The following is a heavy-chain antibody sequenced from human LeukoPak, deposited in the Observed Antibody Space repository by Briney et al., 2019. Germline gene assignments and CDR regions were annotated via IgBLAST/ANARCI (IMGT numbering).Heavy chain of an antibody. D-gene: IGHD3-22*01. Sequence: GGSLRLSCAASGFTFSTYAMNWVRQAPGKGLEWVSSITSSSNYIYYADSVKGRFTISRDNAKNSLYLQMNSLRAEDTAVYYCARYYYDSNGYNIYYFDHWGQGTLVTVSS. J-gene: IGHJ4*02. CDR3: ARYYYDSNGYNIYYFDH. CDR1: GFTFSTYA. V-gene: IGHV3-21*01. CDR2: ITSSSNYI.